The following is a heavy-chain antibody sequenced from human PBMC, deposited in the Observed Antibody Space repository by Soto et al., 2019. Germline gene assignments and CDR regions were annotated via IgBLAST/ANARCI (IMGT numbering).Heavy chain of an antibody. Sequence: QVHLVQSGAEVKKPGSSVNISCKASGGTFGTYGLNWVRQFPGQGLEWMGGIIPASDTENYAQKFQGRVRITAAKTTNIAHMQMDSLTPDDTAVSYCATAVTAGTYSNFGLDVWGQGTLVTVS. D-gene: IGHD2-15*01. CDR2: IIPASDTE. CDR3: ATAVTAGTYSNFGLDV. CDR1: GGTFGTYG. J-gene: IGHJ6*02. V-gene: IGHV1-69*14.